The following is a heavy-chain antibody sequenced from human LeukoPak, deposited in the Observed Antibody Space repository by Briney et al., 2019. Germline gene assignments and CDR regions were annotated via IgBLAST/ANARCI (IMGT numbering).Heavy chain of an antibody. Sequence: SVKVSCKASGDTFSTYSINWVRQAPGQGLEWMGGIIPIFGTTNYAQNFQGRVTITADKSTSTAYMELSSLRSEDTAVYYCARPGGAPYFYDNSGYYPPFDYWGQGTLVTVSS. CDR3: ARPGGAPYFYDNSGYYPPFDY. CDR2: IIPIFGTT. CDR1: GDTFSTYS. J-gene: IGHJ4*02. D-gene: IGHD3-22*01. V-gene: IGHV1-69*06.